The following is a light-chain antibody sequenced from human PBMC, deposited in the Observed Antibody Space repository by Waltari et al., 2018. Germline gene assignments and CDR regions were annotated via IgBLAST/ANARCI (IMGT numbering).Light chain of an antibody. CDR2: GAS. V-gene: IGKV3-20*01. CDR3: QHHFRLPAT. Sequence: EIVLPQSPVSLSLSPGESATLSCRSSLSISRYLAWYQQKPGQAPRLLIYGASNRATGVPPRFSGSGSGTDFSLTISGLEPEDSAVYYCQHHFRLPATFGQGTKVEIK. CDR1: LSISRY. J-gene: IGKJ1*01.